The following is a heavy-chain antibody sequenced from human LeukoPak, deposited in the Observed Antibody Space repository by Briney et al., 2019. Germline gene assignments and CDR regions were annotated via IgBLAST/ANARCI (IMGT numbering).Heavy chain of an antibody. D-gene: IGHD6-19*01. CDR3: AKTSGWHHDY. V-gene: IGHV3-48*03. CDR2: ISSSGSSI. Sequence: GGSLRLSCAASEFTFSTYEMNWVRQAPGKGLEWVSYISSSGSSIYYADSVKGRLTISRDNAKNSLYLQMNSLRAEDTAVYYCAKTSGWHHDYWGQGTLVTVSS. J-gene: IGHJ4*02. CDR1: EFTFSTYE.